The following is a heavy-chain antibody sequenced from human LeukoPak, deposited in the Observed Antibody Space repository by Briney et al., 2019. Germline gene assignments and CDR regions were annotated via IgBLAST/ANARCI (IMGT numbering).Heavy chain of an antibody. CDR1: GGSINNNDWWNW. J-gene: IGHJ4*02. Sequence: SETLSLTCAVSGGSINNNDWWNWWSWVRQPPGKGLEWIGEIFHSGSSNYNPSLKSRVTISVDKSKNQFSLKLSSVTAADTAVYYCAREGESCSSTSCYVLGYYWGQGTLVTVSS. CDR2: IFHSGSS. V-gene: IGHV4-4*02. D-gene: IGHD2-2*01. CDR3: AREGESCSSTSCYVLGYY.